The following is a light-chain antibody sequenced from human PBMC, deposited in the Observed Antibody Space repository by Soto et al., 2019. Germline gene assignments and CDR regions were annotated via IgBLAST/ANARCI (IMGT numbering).Light chain of an antibody. Sequence: EIVLTQSPGTLSLSPGERATLSCRASQSVSSSYLAWYQHKYGQAPRLLIYGASSRATGIPDRFSGSGSGTDFTLTISRLEPEDVAVYYCQQHGRTFGQGTKLEIK. J-gene: IGKJ2*01. CDR3: QQHGRT. V-gene: IGKV3-20*01. CDR2: GAS. CDR1: QSVSSSY.